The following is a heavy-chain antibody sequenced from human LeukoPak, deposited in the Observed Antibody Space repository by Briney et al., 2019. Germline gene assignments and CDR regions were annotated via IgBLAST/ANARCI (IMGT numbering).Heavy chain of an antibody. CDR1: GFTVSSNY. D-gene: IGHD4-17*01. V-gene: IGHV3-53*01. J-gene: IGHJ6*03. Sequence: GGSMRLSCAASGFTVSSNYMSWVRQAPGKGLEWVSVIYSGGSTYYADCVKGRFTISRDNSKNTLYLQMNSLRAEDTAVYYCARDSPTVTKYYFYYYMDVWGKGTTATVSS. CDR3: ARDSPTVTKYYFYYYMDV. CDR2: IYSGGST.